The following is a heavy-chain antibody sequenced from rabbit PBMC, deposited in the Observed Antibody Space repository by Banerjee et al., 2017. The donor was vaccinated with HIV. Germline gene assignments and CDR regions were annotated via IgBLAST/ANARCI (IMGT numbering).Heavy chain of an antibody. J-gene: IGHJ4*01. Sequence: QSLEESGGGLVMPEGSLTLTCKASGFDLNTYYYMCWVRQAPGKGLEWIACIYTSSGTTYYASWAKGRFTISKTSSTTVTLQMTSLTAADTAAYFCARDPYTSGGLWGQGTLVTVS. CDR3: ARDPYTSGGL. CDR2: IYTSSGTT. D-gene: IGHD4-1*01. CDR1: GFDLNTYYY. V-gene: IGHV1S40*01.